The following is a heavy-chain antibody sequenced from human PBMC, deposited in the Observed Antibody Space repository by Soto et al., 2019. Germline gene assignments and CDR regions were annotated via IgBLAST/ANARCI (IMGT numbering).Heavy chain of an antibody. CDR2: ISGSGGST. Sequence: EVQLLESGGGLVQPGGSLRLSCAASGFTFSSYAMSWVRQAPGKGLEWVSAISGSGGSTYYADSVKGRFTISRDNSKNTLYLQMNSLRAEDTAVYYCANSPLDSGDSFDYWGQGTLVTVSS. CDR1: GFTFSSYA. J-gene: IGHJ4*02. V-gene: IGHV3-23*01. CDR3: ANSPLDSGDSFDY. D-gene: IGHD4-17*01.